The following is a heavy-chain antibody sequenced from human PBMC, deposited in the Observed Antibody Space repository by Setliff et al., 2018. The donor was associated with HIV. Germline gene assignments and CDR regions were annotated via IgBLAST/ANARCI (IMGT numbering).Heavy chain of an antibody. Sequence: LSLTCTVSGGAFNTSSSYWGWIRQPPGKGLEYLGGIFYSGSAYYNPSLKSRVTISVDTSKNQFSLNLSSVTAADTAVYYCARHGAFYYYYYMDVWGKGTTVTVSS. CDR2: IFYSGSA. CDR3: ARHGAFYYYYYMDV. V-gene: IGHV4-39*01. CDR1: GGAFNTSSSY. J-gene: IGHJ6*03.